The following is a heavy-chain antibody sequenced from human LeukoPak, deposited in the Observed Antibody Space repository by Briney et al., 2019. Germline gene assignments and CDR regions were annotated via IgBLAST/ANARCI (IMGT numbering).Heavy chain of an antibody. Sequence: GESLKISCKGSGYSFTSYWIGWVRQMPGKGLEWMGIIYPGDSDTRYSPSFQGQVTISADKSISTAYLQWSSLKASDTAMYYCARRVGSSSWYHWFDPWGQGTLVTVSS. CDR3: ARRVGSSSWYHWFDP. CDR1: GYSFTSYW. V-gene: IGHV5-51*01. D-gene: IGHD6-13*01. CDR2: IYPGDSDT. J-gene: IGHJ5*02.